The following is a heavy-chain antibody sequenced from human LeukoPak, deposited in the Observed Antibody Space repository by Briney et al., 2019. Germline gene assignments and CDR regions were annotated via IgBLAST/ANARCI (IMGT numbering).Heavy chain of an antibody. CDR1: GGSFSGYY. CDR3: AKNDPIFLLVPLRMDV. CDR2: ISGSGGST. V-gene: IGHV3-23*01. Sequence: PSETLSLTCAVYGGSFSGYYWSWVRQAPGKGLEWVSAISGSGGSTYYADSVKGRFTISRDNSKNTLYLQMNSLRAEDTAVYYCAKNDPIFLLVPLRMDVWGKGTTVTVSS. D-gene: IGHD3-3*01. J-gene: IGHJ6*04.